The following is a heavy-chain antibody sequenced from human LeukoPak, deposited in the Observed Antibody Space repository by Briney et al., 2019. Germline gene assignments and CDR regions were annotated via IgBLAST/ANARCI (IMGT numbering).Heavy chain of an antibody. J-gene: IGHJ4*02. V-gene: IGHV1-18*01. CDR3: ARSYDILTGYYVLRH. D-gene: IGHD3-9*01. Sequence: ASVKVSCKASGYTFTSYGISWVRQAPGQGLEWMGWISAYNGNTNYAQKLQGRVTITADKSTSTAYMELSSLRSEDTAVYYCARSYDILTGYYVLRHWGQGTLVTVSS. CDR1: GYTFTSYG. CDR2: ISAYNGNT.